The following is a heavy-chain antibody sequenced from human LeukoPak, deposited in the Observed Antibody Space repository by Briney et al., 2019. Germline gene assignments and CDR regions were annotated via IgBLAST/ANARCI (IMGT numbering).Heavy chain of an antibody. Sequence: SETLSLTCAVSGYSISSGYYWGWIRQPPGKGLEWIGSIYHSGSTYYNPSLKSRVTISVDTSKNQFSLKLSSVTAADTAVYYCARVLWFGGKFDYWDQGTLVTVSS. V-gene: IGHV4-38-2*01. D-gene: IGHD3-10*01. CDR2: IYHSGST. CDR1: GYSISSGYY. J-gene: IGHJ4*02. CDR3: ARVLWFGGKFDY.